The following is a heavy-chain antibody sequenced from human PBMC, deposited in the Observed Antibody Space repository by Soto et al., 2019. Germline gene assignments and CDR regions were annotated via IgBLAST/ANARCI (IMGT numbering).Heavy chain of an antibody. V-gene: IGHV4-34*01. CDR1: GGSFSGYY. D-gene: IGHD1-7*01. CDR3: ARVELRVYYFDY. Sequence: SETLSLTCAVYGGSFSGYYWTWIRQPPGTGLEWIGEINHSGSTNYNPSLKSRVTISVDTSKNQFSLKLSSVTAADTAVYYCARVELRVYYFDYWGQGTLVTVS. J-gene: IGHJ4*02. CDR2: INHSGST.